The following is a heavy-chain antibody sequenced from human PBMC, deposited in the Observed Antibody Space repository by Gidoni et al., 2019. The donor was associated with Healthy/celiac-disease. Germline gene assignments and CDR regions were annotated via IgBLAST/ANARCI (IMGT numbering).Heavy chain of an antibody. V-gene: IGHV3-23*01. CDR3: VPAAIGSVYNWFDP. D-gene: IGHD2-2*01. CDR2: ISGSGGST. J-gene: IGHJ5*02. Sequence: EVQLLESGGGLVQPGGSLRLSCAASGFTFSSYAMSWVRQAPGKGLEWVSAISGSGGSTYYADSVKGRFTISRDNSKNTLYLQMNSLRAEDTAVYFVVPAAIGSVYNWFDPWGQGTLVTVSS. CDR1: GFTFSSYA.